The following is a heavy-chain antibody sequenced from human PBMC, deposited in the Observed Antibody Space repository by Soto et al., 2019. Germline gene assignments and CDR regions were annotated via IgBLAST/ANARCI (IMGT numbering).Heavy chain of an antibody. CDR3: TKDTYDFWNYGMDV. CDR2: IKSKTDGGTT. CDR1: GFTFSNAC. V-gene: IGHV3-15*01. Sequence: XESLRLSFAASGFTFSNACMSWVRQAPGKGLEWVGRIKSKTDGGTTDYAAPVKGRFTISRDDSKNTLYLQMNSLKTEDTAVYYCTKDTYDFWNYGMDVWGQGTTVTVSS. J-gene: IGHJ6*02. D-gene: IGHD3-3*01.